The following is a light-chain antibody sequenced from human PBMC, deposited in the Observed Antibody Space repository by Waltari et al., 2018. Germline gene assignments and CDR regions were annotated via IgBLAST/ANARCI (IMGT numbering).Light chain of an antibody. CDR1: SSDVGGYNY. J-gene: IGLJ3*02. CDR2: DVS. CDR3: SSYTSSSTWV. V-gene: IGLV2-14*01. Sequence: QSALTQPASVSGSPGQSITISYTGTSSDVGGYNYVSWYQQHPGKAPTLMIYDVSKRPSGVSNRFPGSKSGNTASLTISGLQAEDEADYYCSSYTSSSTWVFGGGTKLTVL.